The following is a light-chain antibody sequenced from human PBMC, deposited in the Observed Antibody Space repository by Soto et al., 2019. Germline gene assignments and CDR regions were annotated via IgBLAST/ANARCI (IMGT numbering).Light chain of an antibody. CDR1: SSDVGSYNL. V-gene: IGLV2-23*02. CDR3: CSYAGTSTHSV. Sequence: ALTQPASVSGSPGQSITISCTGTSSDVGSYNLVSWYQQHPGKAPKLIISEVSKRPSGISDRFSGSKSGSTASLTISGLQAEDEADYYCCSYAGTSTHSVFGGGTQLTVL. J-gene: IGLJ7*01. CDR2: EVS.